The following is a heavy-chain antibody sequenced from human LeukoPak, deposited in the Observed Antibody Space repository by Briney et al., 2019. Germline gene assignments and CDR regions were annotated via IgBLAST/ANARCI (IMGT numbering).Heavy chain of an antibody. CDR1: AASVSSRSYY. CDR2: IFYSGST. V-gene: IGHV4-61*01. CDR3: ARDPGVTTGTYYFDS. D-gene: IGHD1-1*01. J-gene: IGHJ4*02. Sequence: SETLSLTCTVSAASVSSRSYYWASIWQPPGKGLEWNGYIFYSGSTNYNPSLESRVTISFDTSKNQFSLKLTSVTAADTAVYYCARDPGVTTGTYYFDSWGQGSLVTVSS.